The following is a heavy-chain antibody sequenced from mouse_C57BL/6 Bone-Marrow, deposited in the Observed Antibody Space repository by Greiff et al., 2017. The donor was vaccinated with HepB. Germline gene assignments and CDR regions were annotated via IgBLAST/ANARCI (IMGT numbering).Heavy chain of an antibody. D-gene: IGHD1-1*01. CDR3: AREAPYYYGSSYYFDY. Sequence: VQLQQSDAELVKPGASVKISCKVSGYTFTDHTIHWMKQRPEQGLEWIGYIYPRDGSTKYNEKFKGKATLTADKSSSTAYMQLNSLTSEDSAVYFCAREAPYYYGSSYYFDYWGQGTTLTVSS. CDR1: GYTFTDHT. V-gene: IGHV1-78*01. J-gene: IGHJ2*01. CDR2: IYPRDGST.